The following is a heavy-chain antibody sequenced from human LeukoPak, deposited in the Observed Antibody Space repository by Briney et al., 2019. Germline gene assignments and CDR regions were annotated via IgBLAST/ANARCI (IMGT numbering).Heavy chain of an antibody. CDR3: AKDGHYYDSSGYSAEFGY. Sequence: PGRSLRLSCAASGFTFSSYGMHWVRQAPGKGLEWVAVISYDGSNKYYADSVKGRFTISRVDSKNTLYLQMNSLRAEDTAVYYCAKDGHYYDSSGYSAEFGYWGQGTLVTVSS. V-gene: IGHV3-30*18. CDR1: GFTFSSYG. CDR2: ISYDGSNK. J-gene: IGHJ4*02. D-gene: IGHD3-22*01.